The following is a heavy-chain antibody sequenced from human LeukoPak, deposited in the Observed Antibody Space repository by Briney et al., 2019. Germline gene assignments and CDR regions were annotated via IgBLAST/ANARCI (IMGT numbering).Heavy chain of an antibody. CDR1: GGSISSYY. D-gene: IGHD1-26*01. J-gene: IGHJ4*02. CDR2: IYTSGST. Sequence: SETLSLTCTVSGGSISSYYWSRIRQPAGKGLEWIGRIYTSGSTNYNPSLKSRVTISVDTSKNQFSLKLSSVTAADTAVYYCARHSGGGSYPYFDYWGQGTLVTVSS. CDR3: ARHSGGGSYPYFDY. V-gene: IGHV4-4*07.